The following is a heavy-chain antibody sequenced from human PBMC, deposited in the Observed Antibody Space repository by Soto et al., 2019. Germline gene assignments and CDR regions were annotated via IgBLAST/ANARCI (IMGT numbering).Heavy chain of an antibody. CDR3: ARPLKAAMVTGDYYYYGMDV. CDR1: GGTFSSYA. Sequence: ASVKVSCKASGGTFSSYAISWVRQAPGQGLEWMGGIIPIFGTANYAQKFQGRVTITADESTSTAYMELSSLRSEDTAVYYCARPLKAAMVTGDYYYYGMDVWGQGTTVTVSS. V-gene: IGHV1-69*13. CDR2: IIPIFGTA. D-gene: IGHD5-18*01. J-gene: IGHJ6*02.